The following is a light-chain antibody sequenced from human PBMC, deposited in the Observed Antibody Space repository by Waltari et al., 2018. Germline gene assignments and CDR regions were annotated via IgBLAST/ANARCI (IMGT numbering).Light chain of an antibody. CDR2: DVS. J-gene: IGLJ2*01. CDR3: SSYTSSSVV. CDR1: SSDVGGYNY. V-gene: IGLV2-14*01. Sequence: QSALTQPASVSGSPGQSITISCTGTSSDVGGYNYVSWYQQHPGKAPKLMIYDVSKRPSGLSTRFSGSKSGNTASLTISGLQAEDEADYYCSSYTSSSVVFGGGTKLTVL.